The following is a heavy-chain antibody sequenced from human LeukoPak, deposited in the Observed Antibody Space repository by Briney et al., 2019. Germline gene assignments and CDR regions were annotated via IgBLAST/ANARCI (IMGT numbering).Heavy chain of an antibody. CDR3: ARHRIAPRFGYYYYMDV. CDR2: IYYSGST. J-gene: IGHJ6*03. V-gene: IGHV4-39*01. Sequence: SETLSLTCTVSGGSISSSSYYWGWIRQPPGKGLEWIGSIYYSGSTYYNPSLKSRVTISVDTSKNQFSLKLSSVTAADTAVYYCARHRIAPRFGYYYYMDVWGKGTTVTVSS. D-gene: IGHD2-21*01. CDR1: GGSISSSSYY.